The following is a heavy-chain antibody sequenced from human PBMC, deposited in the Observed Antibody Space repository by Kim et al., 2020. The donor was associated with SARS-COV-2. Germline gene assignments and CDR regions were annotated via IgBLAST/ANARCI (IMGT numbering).Heavy chain of an antibody. CDR3: ARLNNENKYYYYYGMDV. Sequence: ASVKVSCKASGYTFTSYAMNWVRQAPGQGLEWMGWINTNTGNPTYAQGFTGRFVFSLDTSVSTAYLQISSLKAEDTAVYYCARLNNENKYYYYYGMDVWGQGTTVTVSS. D-gene: IGHD2-8*01. CDR2: INTNTGNP. J-gene: IGHJ6*02. V-gene: IGHV7-4-1*02. CDR1: GYTFTSYA.